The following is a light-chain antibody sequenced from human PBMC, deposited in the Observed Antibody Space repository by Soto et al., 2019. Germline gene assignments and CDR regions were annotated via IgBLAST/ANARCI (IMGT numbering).Light chain of an antibody. CDR2: DAS. CDR3: QHRYNWPLT. CDR1: QSVGSD. V-gene: IGKV3-11*01. Sequence: EIVLTQSPATLSLSPGDRATLSSRASQSVGSDLVWYQQIPGQAPRLLIYDASNRATGIPARFSGSGSGTDFSLTISSLEPEDFAVYYCQHRYNWPLTFGGGTKVEI. J-gene: IGKJ4*01.